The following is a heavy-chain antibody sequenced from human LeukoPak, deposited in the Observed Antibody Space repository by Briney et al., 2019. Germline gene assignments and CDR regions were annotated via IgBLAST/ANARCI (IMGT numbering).Heavy chain of an antibody. V-gene: IGHV3-30*18. D-gene: IGHD6-13*01. CDR1: GFTFSSYG. CDR3: AKEDSSSWRQIDY. Sequence: SGGSLRLSCAASGFTFSSYGMHWVRQAPGKGLEWVAVISYDGSNKYYADSVKGRFTISRDNSKNTLYLQMNSLRAEDTAVYYCAKEDSSSWRQIDYWAREPWSPSPQ. CDR2: ISYDGSNK. J-gene: IGHJ4*02.